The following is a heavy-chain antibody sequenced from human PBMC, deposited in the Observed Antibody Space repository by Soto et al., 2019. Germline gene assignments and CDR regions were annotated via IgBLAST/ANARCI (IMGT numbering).Heavy chain of an antibody. CDR3: ARLDCSSTSCFFDY. CDR2: IYYSGST. D-gene: IGHD2-2*01. CDR1: GGSISSYY. Sequence: PSETLSLTCTVSGGSISSYYWGWIRQPPGKGLEWIGSIYYSGSTYYNPSLKSRVTISVDTSKNQFSLKLSSVTAADTAVYYCARLDCSSTSCFFDYWGQGTLVTVSS. J-gene: IGHJ4*02. V-gene: IGHV4-39*01.